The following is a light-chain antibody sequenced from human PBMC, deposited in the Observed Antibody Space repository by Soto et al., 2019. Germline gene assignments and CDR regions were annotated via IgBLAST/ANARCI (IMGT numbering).Light chain of an antibody. V-gene: IGLV1-40*01. CDR2: GDN. Sequence: QSALTQPPSVSGAPGQRVTISCTGTSSNIGAGYDVHWYQQLPGTAPKVLIYGDNYRPSGVPDRFSGSKSGTSASLAITGLQAEDEADYYCQSYDSSLSGYVFGTGTKVTVL. CDR3: QSYDSSLSGYV. J-gene: IGLJ1*01. CDR1: SSNIGAGYD.